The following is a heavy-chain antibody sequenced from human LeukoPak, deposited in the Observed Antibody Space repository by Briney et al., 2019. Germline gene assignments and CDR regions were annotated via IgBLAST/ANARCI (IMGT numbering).Heavy chain of an antibody. J-gene: IGHJ5*01. D-gene: IGHD2-21*01. V-gene: IGHV3-11*04. CDR2: ITSGGITT. CDR3: ATLRIGFDS. CDR1: GFNFNDYY. Sequence: GGSLRLSCAASGFNFNDYYMTWIRQAPGKGLEWLSFITSGGITTSYADSVRGRFTISRDNANNFLFLQMNDLRADDTAVYFCATLRIGFDSWGQGTLVTVAS.